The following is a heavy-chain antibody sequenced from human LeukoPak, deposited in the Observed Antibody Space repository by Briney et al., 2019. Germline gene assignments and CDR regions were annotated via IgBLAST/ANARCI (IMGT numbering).Heavy chain of an antibody. CDR1: GYTFTSYY. V-gene: IGHV1-46*01. Sequence: ASVKVACKASGYTFTSYYMHWVRQAPGQGLEWMGIINPSGGSTSYAQKFQGRVTMTRDTSTSTVYMELSSLRSEDTAVYFCTTVGIVVVPAANTYYYNMDVWGQGTTVTVSS. D-gene: IGHD2-2*03. CDR2: INPSGGST. J-gene: IGHJ6*02. CDR3: TTVGIVVVPAANTYYYNMDV.